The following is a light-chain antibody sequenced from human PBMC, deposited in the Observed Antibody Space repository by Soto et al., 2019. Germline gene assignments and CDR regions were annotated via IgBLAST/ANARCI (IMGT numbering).Light chain of an antibody. CDR1: QNIDSSY. CDR3: QQYGSSPPIT. J-gene: IGKJ5*01. V-gene: IGKV3D-20*01. Sequence: VLPRSAATVSFSPGATSKVSCGSSQNIDSSYLAWYQQKPGLAPRLLIYDASSRATGIPDRFSGSGSGTDFTLTIRRLEPEDFAVYYCQQYGSSPPITCGQGKRLEIK. CDR2: DAS.